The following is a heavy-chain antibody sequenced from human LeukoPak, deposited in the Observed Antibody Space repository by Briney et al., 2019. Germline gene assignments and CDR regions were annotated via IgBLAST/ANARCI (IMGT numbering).Heavy chain of an antibody. D-gene: IGHD2/OR15-2a*01. CDR3: ASIPYYEGAAY. V-gene: IGHV4-59*01. CDR2: IYYSGST. Sequence: SETLSLTCTVSGGSISSYYWSWIRQPPGKGLEWIGCIYYSGSTNYNPSLKSRVTISVDTSKNQFSLKLSSVTAADTAVYYCASIPYYEGAAYWGQGTLVTVSS. CDR1: GGSISSYY. J-gene: IGHJ4*02.